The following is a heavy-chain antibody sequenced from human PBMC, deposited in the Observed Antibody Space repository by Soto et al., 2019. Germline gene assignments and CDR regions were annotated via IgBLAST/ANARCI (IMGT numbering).Heavy chain of an antibody. J-gene: IGHJ6*03. CDR2: INAGNGNT. V-gene: IGHV1-3*01. Sequence: ASVKVSCKASGYTFTSYAMHWVRQAPGQRLEWMGWINAGNGNTKYSQKFQGRVTITRDTSASTAYMELSSLRSEDTAVYYCARPSLDIVVVAGAMMPLYYYYYMDVWGKGTRVTVAS. CDR3: ARPSLDIVVVAGAMMPLYYYYYMDV. CDR1: GYTFTSYA. D-gene: IGHD2-2*03.